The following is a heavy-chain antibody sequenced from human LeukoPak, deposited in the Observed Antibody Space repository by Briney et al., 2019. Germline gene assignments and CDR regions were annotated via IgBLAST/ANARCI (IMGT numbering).Heavy chain of an antibody. CDR2: IGSSGSSI. D-gene: IGHD3-10*01. J-gene: IGHJ4*02. Sequence: GGSLRLSCAASGVSLTGFTFSHFYMTWIRQAPGKGLEGISYIGSSGSSIMYADSVKGRFTISRANSKNTLYLQMNSLRAEDTAVYYCAKDRSGGGYYPDYWGQGTLVTVSS. CDR3: AKDRSGGGYYPDY. V-gene: IGHV3-11*04. CDR1: GVSLTGFTFSHFY.